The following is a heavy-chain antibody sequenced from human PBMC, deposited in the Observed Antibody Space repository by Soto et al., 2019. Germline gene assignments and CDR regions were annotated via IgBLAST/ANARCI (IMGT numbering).Heavy chain of an antibody. V-gene: IGHV3-23*01. Sequence: PGGSLRLSCAASGFTFSTYPMTWVRQAPGKGLKWVSGVSGSGISTYYADSVKGRFTVSRDNSKNTLYLQMNSLRAQDAAVYYCAKGPRGFYSTFDNWGQGTLVTVSS. D-gene: IGHD2-15*01. CDR3: AKGPRGFYSTFDN. J-gene: IGHJ4*02. CDR2: VSGSGIST. CDR1: GFTFSTYP.